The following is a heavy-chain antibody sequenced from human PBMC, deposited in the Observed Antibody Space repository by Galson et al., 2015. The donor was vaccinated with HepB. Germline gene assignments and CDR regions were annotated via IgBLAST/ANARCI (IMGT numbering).Heavy chain of an antibody. CDR3: ARDPYSYEAVVTSGHFSGRHTPPIQSAGGMDV. CDR1: GFTFSSYW. J-gene: IGHJ6*02. V-gene: IGHV3-74*01. D-gene: IGHD4-23*01. Sequence: SLRLSCAASGFTFSSYWMHWVRQAPGKGLVWVSRINSDGSSTSYADSVKGRFTISRDNAKNTLYLQMNSLRAEDTAVYYCARDPYSYEAVVTSGHFSGRHTPPIQSAGGMDVWGQGTTVTVSS. CDR2: INSDGSST.